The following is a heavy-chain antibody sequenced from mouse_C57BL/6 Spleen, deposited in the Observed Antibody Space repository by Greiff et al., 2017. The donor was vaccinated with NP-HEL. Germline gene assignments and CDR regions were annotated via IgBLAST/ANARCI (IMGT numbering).Heavy chain of an antibody. Sequence: EVHLVESEGGLVQPGSSMKLSCTASGFTFSDYYMAWVRQVPEKGLEWVANINYDGSSTYYLDSLKSRFIISRDNAKNILYLQMSSLKSEDTATYYCARFITPYYYAMDYWGQGTSVTVSS. CDR1: GFTFSDYY. CDR2: INYDGSST. CDR3: ARFITPYYYAMDY. D-gene: IGHD1-1*01. J-gene: IGHJ4*01. V-gene: IGHV5-16*01.